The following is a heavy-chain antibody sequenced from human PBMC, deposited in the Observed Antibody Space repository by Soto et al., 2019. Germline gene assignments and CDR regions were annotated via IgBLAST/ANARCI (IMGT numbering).Heavy chain of an antibody. V-gene: IGHV3-23*01. Sequence: GGSLRLSCAASGFTFSSYAMSWVRQAPGKGLEWVSAISGSGGSTYYADSVKGRFTFSRDNSKNTLYLQMNSLRAEDTAVYYCAKALSSGWSYFSAFDIWGQGTMVTVSS. D-gene: IGHD6-19*01. J-gene: IGHJ3*02. CDR2: ISGSGGST. CDR1: GFTFSSYA. CDR3: AKALSSGWSYFSAFDI.